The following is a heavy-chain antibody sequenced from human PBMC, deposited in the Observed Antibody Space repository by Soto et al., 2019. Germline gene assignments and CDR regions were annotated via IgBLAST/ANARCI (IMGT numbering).Heavy chain of an antibody. CDR1: GFTFSSYN. Sequence: GGSLRLSCAASGFTFSSYNMNWVRQAPGKGLEWVSSISSSNNYIYYADSVKGRFTISRDNAKNSLYLQMNSLRAEDTAVYYCAREDNTYYYDSSGPNWFDPWGQGTLVTVSS. D-gene: IGHD3-22*01. J-gene: IGHJ5*02. CDR3: AREDNTYYYDSSGPNWFDP. V-gene: IGHV3-21*01. CDR2: ISSSNNYI.